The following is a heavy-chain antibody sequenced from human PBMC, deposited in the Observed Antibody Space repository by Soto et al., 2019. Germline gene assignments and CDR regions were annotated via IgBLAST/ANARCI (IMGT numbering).Heavy chain of an antibody. V-gene: IGHV1-18*01. J-gene: IGHJ6*03. CDR3: ARGHNWKAWYYYCYYMDV. D-gene: IGHD1-20*01. CDR1: GYTFTSYG. CDR2: ISAYNGNT. Sequence: GASVKVSCKASGYTFTSYGISWVRQAPGQGLEWMGWISAYNGNTNYAQKLQGRVTMTTDTSTSTAYMELSSPRSDDTAVYYCARGHNWKAWYYYCYYMDVWGKGTMVTVSS.